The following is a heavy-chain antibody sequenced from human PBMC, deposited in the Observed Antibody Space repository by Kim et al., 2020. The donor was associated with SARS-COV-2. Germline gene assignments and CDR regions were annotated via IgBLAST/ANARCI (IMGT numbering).Heavy chain of an antibody. D-gene: IGHD2-15*01. Sequence: YYADSVKGRFTISRDNSKNTLYLQMNSLRAEDTAVYYCAKDSGPKGGFDYWGQGTLVTVSS. CDR3: AKDSGPKGGFDY. V-gene: IGHV3-33*06. J-gene: IGHJ4*02.